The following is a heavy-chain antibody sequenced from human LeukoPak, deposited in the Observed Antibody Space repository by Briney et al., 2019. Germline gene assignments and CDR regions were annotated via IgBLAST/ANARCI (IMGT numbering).Heavy chain of an antibody. V-gene: IGHV1-58*02. D-gene: IGHD1-26*01. CDR2: IVVGSGNT. CDR1: GFTFTSSA. J-gene: IGHJ4*02. CDR3: ARDLVGATGGVYY. Sequence: SVKVSCKASGFTFTSSAMQWVRQARGQRLEWIGWIVVGSGNTNYAQKFQERVTITRDTSISTAYMELSRLRSDDTAVYYCARDLVGATGGVYYWGQGTLVTVSS.